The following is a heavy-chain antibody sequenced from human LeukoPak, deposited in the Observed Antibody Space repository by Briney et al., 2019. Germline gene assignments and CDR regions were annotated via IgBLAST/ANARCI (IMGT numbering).Heavy chain of an antibody. CDR3: ARARIAARLGLAEYFQH. D-gene: IGHD6-6*01. CDR1: GYTFTGYY. V-gene: IGHV1-2*02. Sequence: GASVKVSCKASGYTFTGYYMHWVRQAPRQGLEWMGWINPNSGGTNYAQKFQGRVTMTRDTSISTAYMELSRLRSDDTAVYYCARARIAARLGLAEYFQHWGQGTLVTVSS. CDR2: INPNSGGT. J-gene: IGHJ1*01.